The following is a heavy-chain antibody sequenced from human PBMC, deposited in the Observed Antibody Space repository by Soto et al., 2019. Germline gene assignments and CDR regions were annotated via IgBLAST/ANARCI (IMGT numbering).Heavy chain of an antibody. CDR1: GGTFSSYT. V-gene: IGHV1-69*08. CDR2: IIPILGIA. CDR3: ARDPGYGGNSDY. Sequence: QVQLVQSGAEVKKPGSSVKVSCKASGGTFSSYTIRWVRQAPGQGLEWMGRIIPILGIANYAQKFQGRVTITADKSTSTAYMELSSLRSEDTAVYYCARDPGYGGNSDYWGQGTLVTVSS. D-gene: IGHD4-17*01. J-gene: IGHJ4*02.